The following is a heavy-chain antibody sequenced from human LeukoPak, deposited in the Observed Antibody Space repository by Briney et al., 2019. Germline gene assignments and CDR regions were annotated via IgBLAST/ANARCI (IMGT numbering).Heavy chain of an antibody. CDR2: IIPIFGTA. D-gene: IGHD2-2*02. V-gene: IGHV1-69*13. CDR1: GGTFSSYA. J-gene: IGHJ6*02. CDR3: ARERNDRYCSSTSCYNYYYGMDV. Sequence: GASVKASCKASGGTFSSYAISWVRQAPGQGLEWMGGIIPIFGTANYAQKFQGRVTITADESTSTAYMELSSLRSEDTAVYYCARERNDRYCSSTSCYNYYYGMDVWGQGTTVTVSS.